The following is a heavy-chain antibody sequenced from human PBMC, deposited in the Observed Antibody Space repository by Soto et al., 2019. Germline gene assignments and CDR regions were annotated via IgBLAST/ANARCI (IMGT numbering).Heavy chain of an antibody. CDR2: INPSGGST. V-gene: IGHV1-46*03. J-gene: IGHJ5*02. D-gene: IGHD2-2*01. CDR3: ARDGVVPAAISSVYNWFDP. Sequence: ASVKVSCKASGYTFTSYYMHWVRQAPGQGLEWMGIINPSGGSTGYAQKFQGRVTMTRDTSTSTVYMELSSLRSEDTAVYYCARDGVVPAAISSVYNWFDPWGQGTLVTVSS. CDR1: GYTFTSYY.